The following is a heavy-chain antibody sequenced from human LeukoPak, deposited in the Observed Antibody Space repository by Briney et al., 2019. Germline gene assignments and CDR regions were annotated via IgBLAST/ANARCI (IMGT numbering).Heavy chain of an antibody. V-gene: IGHV4-39*07. J-gene: IGHJ4*02. Sequence: PSETLSLTCTVSGGSISSSSYYWGWIRQPPGKGLEWIGSIYYSGSTYYNPSLKSRVTISVDTSKNQFSLKLSSVTAADTAVYYCAREPRYSYGYSFDYWGQGTLVTVSS. CDR2: IYYSGST. D-gene: IGHD5-18*01. CDR3: AREPRYSYGYSFDY. CDR1: GGSISSSSYY.